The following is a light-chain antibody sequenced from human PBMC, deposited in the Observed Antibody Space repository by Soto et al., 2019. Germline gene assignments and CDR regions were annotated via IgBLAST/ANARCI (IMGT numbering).Light chain of an antibody. Sequence: QSVLTQPPSVSAAPGQRVTISCSGSSSNIGNNYVSWYQHLPGTAPKVLIYDDSKRPSGIPDRFSGSKSDTSATLGITGLQTGDEADYYCATWDSSLSAGVFGGGTKLTVL. CDR2: DDS. CDR3: ATWDSSLSAGV. J-gene: IGLJ3*02. V-gene: IGLV1-51*01. CDR1: SSNIGNNY.